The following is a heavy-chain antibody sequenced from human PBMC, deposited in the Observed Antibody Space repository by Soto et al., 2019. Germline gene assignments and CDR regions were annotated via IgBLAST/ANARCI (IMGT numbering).Heavy chain of an antibody. CDR1: SDSISSSNW. D-gene: IGHD3-3*01. J-gene: IGHJ5*02. Sequence: PSETLSLTCAVSSDSISSSNWWSWVRQPPGKGLEWIGEIYHSGSTNYNPSLKSRVTISVDKSKNQFSLKLSSVTAADTAVYYCARVEIFGVFRFDPWGQGTLVTVSS. V-gene: IGHV4-4*02. CDR2: IYHSGST. CDR3: ARVEIFGVFRFDP.